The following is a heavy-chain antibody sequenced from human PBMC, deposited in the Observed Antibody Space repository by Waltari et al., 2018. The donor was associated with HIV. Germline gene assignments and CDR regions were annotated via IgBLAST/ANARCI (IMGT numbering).Heavy chain of an antibody. CDR1: GLTVSSHY. D-gene: IGHD1-26*01. V-gene: IGHV3-53*01. CDR3: ARDPRSSGYYGMDV. Sequence: EVQLVESGGGLIEPGGSLRLSCAASGLTVSSHYMGWVRQAPGKGLEWVSVIYSGGSRYYADSVKGRFTISRDNSKNTLSLHMNSLGPEDTAVYYCARDPRSSGYYGMDVWGQGTTVTVSS. CDR2: IYSGGSR. J-gene: IGHJ6*02.